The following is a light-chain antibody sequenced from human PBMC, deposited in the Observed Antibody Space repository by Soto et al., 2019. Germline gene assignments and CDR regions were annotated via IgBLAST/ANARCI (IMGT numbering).Light chain of an antibody. Sequence: EVVLTQSPATLSLSPGERATLSCRASQSVNTYLAWYQQKPGQPPRLLIHDASNRATGIPARFSGSGSGTDFTLTISSREPEDFAIYYCQQRMIWPPITFGQGTRLEIK. CDR3: QQRMIWPPIT. CDR2: DAS. CDR1: QSVNTY. J-gene: IGKJ5*01. V-gene: IGKV3-11*01.